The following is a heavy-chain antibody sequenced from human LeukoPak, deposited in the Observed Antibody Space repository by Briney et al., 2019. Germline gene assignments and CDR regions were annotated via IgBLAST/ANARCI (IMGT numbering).Heavy chain of an antibody. J-gene: IGHJ2*01. CDR1: GGTFSSYA. Sequence: ASVKVSCKASGGTFSSYAISWVRQAPGQGLEWMGGIIPIFGTANYAQEFQGRVTITTDESTSTAYMELSSLRSEDTAVYYCARVTGPGSYGDWYFDLWGRGTLVTVSS. CDR2: IIPIFGTA. CDR3: ARVTGPGSYGDWYFDL. D-gene: IGHD5-18*01. V-gene: IGHV1-69*05.